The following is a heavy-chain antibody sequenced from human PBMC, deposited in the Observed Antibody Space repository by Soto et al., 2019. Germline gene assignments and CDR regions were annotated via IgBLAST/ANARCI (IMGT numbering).Heavy chain of an antibody. J-gene: IGHJ6*02. V-gene: IGHV5-10-1*01. CDR3: ARYYYDSLPLDV. CDR2: IDPSDSYT. Sequence: GESLKISCNGSGYSFTSYWISWVRQMPGKGLEWMGRIDPSDSYTNYSPSFQGHVTISADKSISTAYLQWSSLKASDTAMYYCARYYYDSLPLDVWGQGTTVTVSS. CDR1: GYSFTSYW. D-gene: IGHD3-22*01.